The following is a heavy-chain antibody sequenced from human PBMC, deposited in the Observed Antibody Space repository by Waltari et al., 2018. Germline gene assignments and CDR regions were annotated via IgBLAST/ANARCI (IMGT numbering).Heavy chain of an antibody. CDR3: ARDSAAAGTGDNWFDP. J-gene: IGHJ5*02. CDR2: KKQDGSEK. CDR1: GLPVVSFW. Sequence: EVQLVVSGGGLVQPGGSLRPSCAASGLPVVSFWRGRGRSAPGKGLEWVANKKQDGSEKYYVDSVKGRFTISRDNAKNSLYLQMNSLRAEDTAVYYCARDSAAAGTGDNWFDPWGQGTLVTVSS. D-gene: IGHD6-13*01. V-gene: IGHV3-7*01.